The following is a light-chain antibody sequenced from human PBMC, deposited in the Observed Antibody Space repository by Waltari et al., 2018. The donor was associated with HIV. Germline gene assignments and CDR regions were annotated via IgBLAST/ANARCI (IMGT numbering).Light chain of an antibody. CDR1: QGISSH. CDR2: AAS. V-gene: IGKV1-9*01. CDR3: QQLDSYPQIT. J-gene: IGKJ4*01. Sequence: DIQLTQSPSLLSVSVGDRVTITCRTSQGISSHLAWYQQKPGKAPKLLIYAASTLQSGVPSRFSGSGSGTEFTLTIDSLQPEDFATYYCQQLDSYPQITFGEGIKVEVK.